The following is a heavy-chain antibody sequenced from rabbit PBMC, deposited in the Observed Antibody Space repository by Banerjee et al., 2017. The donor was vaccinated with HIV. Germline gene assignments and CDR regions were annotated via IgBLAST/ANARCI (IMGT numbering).Heavy chain of an antibody. CDR3: ARDGLGRGGGADL. CDR1: GFSFSSTYY. V-gene: IGHV1S45*01. CDR2: IYIGSSDNT. D-gene: IGHD4-1*01. J-gene: IGHJ4*01. Sequence: QEQLEESGGDLVKPEGSLTLTCTASGFSFSSTYYMCWVRQAPGKGLELIACIYIGSSDNTYYGSGAKARSTTSKPPSTTVPLQMPSLTAGDTAPFFWARDGLGRGGGADLGGRGPLVTVS.